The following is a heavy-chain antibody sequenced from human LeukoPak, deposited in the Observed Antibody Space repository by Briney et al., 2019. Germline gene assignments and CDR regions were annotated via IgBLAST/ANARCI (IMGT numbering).Heavy chain of an antibody. V-gene: IGHV3-53*01. J-gene: IGHJ4*02. Sequence: GGSLRLSCAASAFSVSSKYMSWVRQAPGKGLEWVSVLYSGNNTYYADSVKGRFTISRDTSKNTLYLQINSLRAEDTAVYYCAGLHTVTTFDFWGQGTLVTVSS. D-gene: IGHD4-17*01. CDR2: LYSGNNT. CDR1: AFSVSSKY. CDR3: AGLHTVTTFDF.